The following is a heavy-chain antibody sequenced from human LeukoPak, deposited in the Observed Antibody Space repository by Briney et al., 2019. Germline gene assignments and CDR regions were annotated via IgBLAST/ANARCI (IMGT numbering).Heavy chain of an antibody. V-gene: IGHV1-2*02. Sequence: GASVKVSCKASGYTFTSYDINWVRQATGQGLEWMGWINPNSGGTNYAQKFQGRVTMTRDTSISTAYMELSRLRSDDTAVYYCARARQWLVPDYWGQGTLVTVSS. J-gene: IGHJ4*02. CDR3: ARARQWLVPDY. D-gene: IGHD6-19*01. CDR2: INPNSGGT. CDR1: GYTFTSYD.